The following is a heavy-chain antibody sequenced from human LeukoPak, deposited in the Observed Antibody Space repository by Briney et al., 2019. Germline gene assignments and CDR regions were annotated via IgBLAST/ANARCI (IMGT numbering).Heavy chain of an antibody. CDR3: ARLSEGLFSY. V-gene: IGHV4-39*01. D-gene: IGHD3-3*01. J-gene: IGHJ4*02. CDR1: GGSISSSSYY. Sequence: SETLSLTCTVSGGSISSSSYYWGWIRQPPGKGLEWIGSIYYSGSTYYNPSLKSRVTISVDTSKNQFSLKLSSVTAADTAVYYCARLSEGLFSYWGQGTLVTVSS. CDR2: IYYSGST.